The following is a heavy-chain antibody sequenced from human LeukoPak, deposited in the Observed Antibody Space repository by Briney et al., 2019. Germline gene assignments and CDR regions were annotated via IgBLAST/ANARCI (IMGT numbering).Heavy chain of an antibody. CDR2: IKQDGSEK. V-gene: IGHV3-7*01. Sequence: GGSLRLSCAASGFPFSSHWLSWFRQSPGKGLEWVANIKQDGSEKYYVDSVKGRFTISRDNAKNSQYLQMNSLRAEDTAVYYCASGGGWVFDNWGQGTVVTVSS. D-gene: IGHD6-19*01. CDR3: ASGGGWVFDN. CDR1: GFPFSSHW. J-gene: IGHJ4*02.